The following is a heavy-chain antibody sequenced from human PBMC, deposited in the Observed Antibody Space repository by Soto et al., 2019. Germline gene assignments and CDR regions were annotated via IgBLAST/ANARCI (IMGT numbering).Heavy chain of an antibody. CDR3: ARDRLVMDYYYYYGMDV. V-gene: IGHV4-61*01. Sequence: SEALSLTCTVPGGSVRSGSYYWSWIRQPPGKGLEWIGYIEYSGSTNYNPSLKSRVTISVDTSKNQFSLKLSSVTAAATAVYYCARDRLVMDYYYYYGMDVWGQGTTVTVSS. CDR1: GGSVRSGSYY. CDR2: IEYSGST. J-gene: IGHJ6*02. D-gene: IGHD6-6*01.